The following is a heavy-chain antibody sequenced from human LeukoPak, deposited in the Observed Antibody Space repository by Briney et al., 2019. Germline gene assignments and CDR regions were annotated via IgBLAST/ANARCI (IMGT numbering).Heavy chain of an antibody. CDR3: ARDWSGDDY. CDR2: ISSSSTYI. V-gene: IGHV3-21*01. J-gene: IGHJ4*02. D-gene: IGHD3-3*01. Sequence: GGSLRLSCAASGFNYSSYTMNWVRQAPGKGLEWVSSISSSSTYIYYVDSVKGRFTISRDDAKNSLYLQMNSLRADDTAVYYCARDWSGDDYWGQGTLVTVSS. CDR1: GFNYSSYT.